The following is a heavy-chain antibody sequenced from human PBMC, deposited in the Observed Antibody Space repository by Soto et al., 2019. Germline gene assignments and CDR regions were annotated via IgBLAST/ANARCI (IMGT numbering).Heavy chain of an antibody. V-gene: IGHV4-34*01. Sequence: SETLSLTCAVYGGSFSGYYWSWIRQPPGKGLEWIGEINHSGSTNYNPSLKSRVTISVDTSKNQFSLKLSSVTAADTAVYYCARGFHQLLVSGIAAELNWFDPWGQGPLVTASS. CDR1: GGSFSGYY. CDR2: INHSGST. J-gene: IGHJ5*02. D-gene: IGHD6-13*01. CDR3: ARGFHQLLVSGIAAELNWFDP.